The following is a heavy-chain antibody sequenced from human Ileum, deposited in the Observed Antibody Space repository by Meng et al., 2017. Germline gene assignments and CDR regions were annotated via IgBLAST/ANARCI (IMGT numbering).Heavy chain of an antibody. D-gene: IGHD1-26*01. CDR2: IINNGGNT. Sequence: GESLKIPWAASGSTFSCCAMSWVRQAPGKGLEWVPTIINNGGNTYYGDSVRGRFTISRDNSKNTLYLQMNSLRAEDTAVYYCAKYTGWELSNWYFDLWGRGTLVTVSS. V-gene: IGHV3-23*01. CDR3: AKYTGWELSNWYFDL. CDR1: GSTFSCCA. J-gene: IGHJ2*01.